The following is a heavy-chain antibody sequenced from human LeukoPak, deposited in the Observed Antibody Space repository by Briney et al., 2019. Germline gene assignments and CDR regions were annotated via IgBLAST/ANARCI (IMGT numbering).Heavy chain of an antibody. CDR2: FYPGDSDT. D-gene: IGHD2-2*01. Sequence: GGPLEISCKGSGSRFTTYWIGWVRQLQGKGLEGMGIFYPGDSDTTYSPSFQGQVPVSADKSISTAYLQWTSLKASDTAMYYCARRGTYCSSTNCYDYWGQGTLVTVSS. V-gene: IGHV5-51*01. CDR1: GSRFTTYW. CDR3: ARRGTYCSSTNCYDY. J-gene: IGHJ4*02.